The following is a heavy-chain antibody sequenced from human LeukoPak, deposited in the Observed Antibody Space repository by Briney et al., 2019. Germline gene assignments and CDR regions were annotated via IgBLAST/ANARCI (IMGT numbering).Heavy chain of an antibody. J-gene: IGHJ4*02. CDR1: GFIFSGYW. V-gene: IGHV3-7*04. CDR3: ARSWYTLDY. CDR2: INEDGRGK. D-gene: IGHD6-13*01. Sequence: PGGSLRLSCAASGFIFSGYWMSWVRQAPGEGLEWVAHINEDGRGKYYVDSLKGRFSISRDNAKNSLYLQMDSLRVEDTAVYYCARSWYTLDYWGQGTLVIVSS.